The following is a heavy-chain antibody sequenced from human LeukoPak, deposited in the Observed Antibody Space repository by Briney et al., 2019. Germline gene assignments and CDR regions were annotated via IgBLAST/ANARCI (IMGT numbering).Heavy chain of an antibody. V-gene: IGHV3-49*04. J-gene: IGHJ4*02. D-gene: IGHD6-25*01. Sequence: GGSLRLSCAASGLTFSSYSMNWVRQAPGKGLEWVGFIRSKAYGGTTEYAASVKGRFTISRDDSKSIAYLQMNSLKTEDTAVYYCTRVAEDYWGQGTLVSVSS. CDR1: GLTFSSYS. CDR3: TRVAEDY. CDR2: IRSKAYGGTT.